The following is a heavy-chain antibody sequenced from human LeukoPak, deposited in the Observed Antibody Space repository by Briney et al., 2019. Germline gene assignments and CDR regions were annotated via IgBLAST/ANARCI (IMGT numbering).Heavy chain of an antibody. V-gene: IGHV3-21*01. Sequence: GGSLRLSCAASGFTFSNSAMNWVRQAPGKGLDWVSSISSGSSYRYYADSVKGRFTISRDNAGNSLYLQMNSLSADDTAVYYCARGRDIAATNYFDYWGQGVLVTVSS. CDR1: GFTFSNSA. D-gene: IGHD5-12*01. J-gene: IGHJ4*02. CDR2: ISSGSSYR. CDR3: ARGRDIAATNYFDY.